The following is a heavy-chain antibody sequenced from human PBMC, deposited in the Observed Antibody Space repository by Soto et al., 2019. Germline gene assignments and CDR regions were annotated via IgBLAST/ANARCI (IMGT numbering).Heavy chain of an antibody. D-gene: IGHD2-15*01. CDR1: GGSISSYY. CDR2: IYYSGST. CDR3: ERELGYCSGGSCYWYGMDV. Sequence: PSETLSLTCTVSGGSISSYYWSWIRQPPGKGLEWIGYIYYSGSTNYNPSLKSRVTISVDTSKNQFSLKLSSVTAADTAVYYCERELGYCSGGSCYWYGMDVWGQGPTVTVSS. J-gene: IGHJ6*02. V-gene: IGHV4-59*01.